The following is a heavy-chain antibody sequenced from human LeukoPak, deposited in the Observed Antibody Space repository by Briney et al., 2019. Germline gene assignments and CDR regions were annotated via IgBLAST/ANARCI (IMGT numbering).Heavy chain of an antibody. D-gene: IGHD4-23*01. Sequence: SETLSLTCTVSGGSISSYYWSWIRQPPGKGLEWIAYIYYSGSTNYNPSLKSRVTISVDTSKNQFSLKLSSVTAADTAVYYCATFYGGNLDYWGQGTLVTVFS. CDR2: IYYSGST. CDR1: GGSISSYY. J-gene: IGHJ4*02. V-gene: IGHV4-59*01. CDR3: ATFYGGNLDY.